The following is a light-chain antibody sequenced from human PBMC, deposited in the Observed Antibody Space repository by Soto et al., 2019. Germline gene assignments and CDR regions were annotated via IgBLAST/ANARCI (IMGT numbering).Light chain of an antibody. CDR1: SSNIGNNY. Sequence: QSVLTQPPSVSAAPGQKVTISCSGSSSNIGNNYVSWYQQFPGTAPKLLIYDNNKRPSGIPDRFSGSKSGTSATLGITGLQTGDEADYYCGTWDSSLSAYVFGTGTKVNVL. CDR2: DNN. CDR3: GTWDSSLSAYV. V-gene: IGLV1-51*01. J-gene: IGLJ1*01.